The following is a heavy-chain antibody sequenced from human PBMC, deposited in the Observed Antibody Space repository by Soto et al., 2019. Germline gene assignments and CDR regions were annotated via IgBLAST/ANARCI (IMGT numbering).Heavy chain of an antibody. Sequence: XGSLLLSCVASGFTPRIYAISWVRQAPGYELECVARIRGNGAGIIYSDSVKGRFTISRDNSKNTVYLQMNILRADDTAVYFCATRGDILDVSSSFVGYGMDVWGQGTTVTVSS. J-gene: IGHJ6*02. D-gene: IGHD2-15*01. CDR3: ATRGDILDVSSSFVGYGMDV. CDR2: IRGNGAGI. CDR1: GFTPRIYA. V-gene: IGHV3-23*01.